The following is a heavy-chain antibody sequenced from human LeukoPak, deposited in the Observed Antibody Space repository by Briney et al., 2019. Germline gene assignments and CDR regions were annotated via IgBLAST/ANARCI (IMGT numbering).Heavy chain of an antibody. J-gene: IGHJ4*02. V-gene: IGHV3-7*01. CDR1: GFIFTNCF. CDR3: ATDRGWRTSGYYLYYFEY. Sequence: GGSLRLSCAASGFIFTNCFMSWVRQAPGEGLEWVASIKHDGSEKYYVDSVRGRFTISRDNTMNSLYLQMSSLRAEDTAVYYCATDRGWRTSGYYLYYFEYWGQGTLVTYSS. CDR2: IKHDGSEK. D-gene: IGHD3-3*01.